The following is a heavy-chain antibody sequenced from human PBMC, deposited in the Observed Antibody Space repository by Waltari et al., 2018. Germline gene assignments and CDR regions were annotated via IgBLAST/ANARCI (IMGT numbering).Heavy chain of an antibody. CDR3: ASRDEYSSSWYQWYYYGMDV. CDR2: IYYSGST. Sequence: QLQLQESGPGLVKPSETLSLTCTVSGGSISSSSYYWGWIRQPPGKGLEWIGSIYYSGSTYYNPSLKSRVTISVDTSKNQFSLKLSSVTAADTAVYYGASRDEYSSSWYQWYYYGMDVWGQGTTVTVSS. J-gene: IGHJ6*02. CDR1: GGSISSSSYY. D-gene: IGHD6-13*01. V-gene: IGHV4-39*01.